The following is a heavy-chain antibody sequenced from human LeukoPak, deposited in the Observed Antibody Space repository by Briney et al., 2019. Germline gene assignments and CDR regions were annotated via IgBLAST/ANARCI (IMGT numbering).Heavy chain of an antibody. CDR2: IRGKAYGGTT. J-gene: IGHJ4*02. Sequence: GGSLRLSCTASGFTFGDYAMSWFRQAPGKGLEWVGFIRGKAYGGTTECAASVKGRFTISRDDSKSIAYLQMNSLKTEDTAVYYCTRQDGGNSDYWGQGTLVTVSS. CDR1: GFTFGDYA. D-gene: IGHD2-15*01. V-gene: IGHV3-49*03. CDR3: TRQDGGNSDY.